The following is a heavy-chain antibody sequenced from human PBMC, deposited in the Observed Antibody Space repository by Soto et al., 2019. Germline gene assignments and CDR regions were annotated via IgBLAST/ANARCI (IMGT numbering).Heavy chain of an antibody. D-gene: IGHD3-16*01. Sequence: GGSLRLSCAASGCTFSSFAMSWIRQAQGKGLEWVSAISGSGGSTYYADSVKGRFTISRDNSKNTLYLQMNSPRAEDTAVYYCATDLLDGGYYYYGMDVWGQGTTVTVSS. CDR2: ISGSGGST. CDR1: GCTFSSFA. J-gene: IGHJ6*02. V-gene: IGHV3-23*01. CDR3: ATDLLDGGYYYYGMDV.